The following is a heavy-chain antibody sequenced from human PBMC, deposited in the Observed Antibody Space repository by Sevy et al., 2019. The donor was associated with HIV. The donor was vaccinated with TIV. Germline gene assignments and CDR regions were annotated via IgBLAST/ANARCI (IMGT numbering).Heavy chain of an antibody. D-gene: IGHD3-16*01. V-gene: IGHV3-53*01. Sequence: GGSLRLSCAASGFTVSSNYMSWVRQAPGKGLEWVSVIYSGGSTYYADSVKGRFTISRDNSKNTPYLQMNSLRAGDTAVYYCARVPTLIGYYYGMDVWGQGTTVTVSS. CDR3: ARVPTLIGYYYGMDV. J-gene: IGHJ6*02. CDR2: IYSGGST. CDR1: GFTVSSNY.